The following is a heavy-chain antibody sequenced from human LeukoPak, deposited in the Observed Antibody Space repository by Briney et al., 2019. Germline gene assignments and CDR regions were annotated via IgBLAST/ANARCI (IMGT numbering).Heavy chain of an antibody. Sequence: GAVNVSCTASGYTFSSYDINWVRLAAGQGLEWVGWMNPNIGNAGYAQKFQGRLSTTRNTSTNTAYMELGGLRSEDTAVYYCARGPRVFGVVISSYWYFDFWGRGTLVTVSS. CDR3: ARGPRVFGVVISSYWYFDF. D-gene: IGHD3-3*01. V-gene: IGHV1-8*01. J-gene: IGHJ2*01. CDR1: GYTFSSYD. CDR2: MNPNIGNA.